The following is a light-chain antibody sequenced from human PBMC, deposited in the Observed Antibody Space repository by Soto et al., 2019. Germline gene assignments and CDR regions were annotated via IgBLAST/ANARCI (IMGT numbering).Light chain of an antibody. J-gene: IGKJ1*01. V-gene: IGKV3-20*01. Sequence: EIVLTQSPGTLSLSPGERATLSCRASQSVSSSYLAWYQQKPGQAPRLLIYGASSRATGIPDRFSGSGSGTDFTLTISRLEPEDFAVYYCQQYGGSPRTFGQRTKV. CDR1: QSVSSSY. CDR2: GAS. CDR3: QQYGGSPRT.